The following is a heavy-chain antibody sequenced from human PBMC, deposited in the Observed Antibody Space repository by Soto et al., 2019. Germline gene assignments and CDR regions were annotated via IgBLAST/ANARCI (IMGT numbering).Heavy chain of an antibody. D-gene: IGHD1-26*01. J-gene: IGHJ6*02. CDR2: ISYDGSNK. CDR1: GFTFSSYA. CDR3: ARDQMSVGDFEGERYYYYYGMDV. V-gene: IGHV3-30-3*01. Sequence: GSLRLSCAASGFTFSSYAMHWVRQAPGKGLEWVAVISYDGSNKYYADSVKGRFTISRDNSKNTLYLQMNSLRAEDTAVYYCARDQMSVGDFEGERYYYYYGMDVWGQGTTVTVYS.